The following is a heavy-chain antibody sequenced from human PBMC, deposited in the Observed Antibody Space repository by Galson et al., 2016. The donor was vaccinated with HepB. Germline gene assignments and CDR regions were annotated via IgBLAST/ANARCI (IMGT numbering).Heavy chain of an antibody. CDR3: ARDLALDYFDY. V-gene: IGHV3-11*06. J-gene: IGHJ4*02. Sequence: SLRLSCAASGFTFSDYYMSWIRQAPGKGLEWVSYISSSSSYTNYADSVKGRFTISRDNAKNSLYLQMNSLRAEDTAVYYCARDLALDYFDYWDQGTLVTVSS. CDR1: GFTFSDYY. CDR2: ISSSSSYT.